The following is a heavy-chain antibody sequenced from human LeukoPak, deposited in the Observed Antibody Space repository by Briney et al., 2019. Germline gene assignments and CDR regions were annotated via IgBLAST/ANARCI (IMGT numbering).Heavy chain of an antibody. CDR1: GFTFSSYA. D-gene: IGHD3-10*01. V-gene: IGHV3-23*01. CDR3: TTILITMVREVDY. Sequence: PGGSLRLSCAASGFTFSSYAMSWVRQAPGKGLEWVSAISGSGGSTYYADSVKGRFTISRDNSKNTLYLQMNSLKTEDTAVYYCTTILITMVREVDYWGQGTLVTVSS. J-gene: IGHJ4*02. CDR2: ISGSGGST.